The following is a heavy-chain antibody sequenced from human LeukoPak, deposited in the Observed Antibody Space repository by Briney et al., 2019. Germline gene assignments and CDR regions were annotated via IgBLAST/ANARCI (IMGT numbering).Heavy chain of an antibody. V-gene: IGHV3-30*03. CDR2: ISYDGSNK. Sequence: PGGSLRLSCAASGFTFSSYGMHWVRQAPGKGLEWVAVISYDGSNKYYADSVRGRFTISRDSAKNSLYLHIDSLRPEDTAVYYCARDFQVTMYYFDYWGQGTLVTVSS. CDR1: GFTFSSYG. CDR3: ARDFQVTMYYFDY. J-gene: IGHJ4*02. D-gene: IGHD2-2*01.